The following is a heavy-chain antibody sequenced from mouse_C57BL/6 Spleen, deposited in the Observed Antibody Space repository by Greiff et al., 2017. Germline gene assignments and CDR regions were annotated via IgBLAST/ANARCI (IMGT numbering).Heavy chain of an antibody. D-gene: IGHD2-3*01. CDR2: ISDGGSYT. CDR1: GFTFSSYA. V-gene: IGHV5-4*01. J-gene: IGHJ2*01. Sequence: EVQLVESGGGLVKPGGSLKLSCAASGFTFSSYAMSWVRQTPEKRLEWVATISDGGSYTYYPDNVKGRFTISRDNAKNNLYLHMRHLKSEDTAMYYCARAPMVTTTFDYWGQGTTLTVSS. CDR3: ARAPMVTTTFDY.